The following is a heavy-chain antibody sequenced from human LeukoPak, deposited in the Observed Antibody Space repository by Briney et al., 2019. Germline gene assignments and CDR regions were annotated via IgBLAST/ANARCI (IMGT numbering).Heavy chain of an antibody. V-gene: IGHV4-34*01. CDR3: ARDSLSGFWTRAFDY. D-gene: IGHD3/OR15-3a*01. CDR2: INHSGST. J-gene: IGHJ4*02. Sequence: PSETLSLTCTVSGGSISSYYWSWIRQPPGKGLEWIGEINHSGSTNYNPSLKSRVTISVDTSKNQFSLKLSSVTAADTAVYYCARDSLSGFWTRAFDYWGQGTLVTVSS. CDR1: GGSISSYY.